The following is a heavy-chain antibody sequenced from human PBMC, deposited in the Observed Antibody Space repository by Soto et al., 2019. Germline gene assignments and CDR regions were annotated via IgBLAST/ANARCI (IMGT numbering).Heavy chain of an antibody. J-gene: IGHJ6*02. D-gene: IGHD3-10*01. Sequence: QVQLVQSGAEVKKPGASVKVSCKASGYTFTSYDINWVRQATGQGLEWMGWMNPNSGNTGYAQKFQGRVTMTRNTSISTAYMELSSLRPEDTAVYYCARDMGRGQYYYYGMDVWGQGTTVTVSS. CDR2: MNPNSGNT. CDR1: GYTFTSYD. CDR3: ARDMGRGQYYYYGMDV. V-gene: IGHV1-8*01.